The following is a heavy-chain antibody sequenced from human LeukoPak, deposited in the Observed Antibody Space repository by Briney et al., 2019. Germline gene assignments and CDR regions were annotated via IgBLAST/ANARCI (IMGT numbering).Heavy chain of an antibody. CDR3: ARLASTYYYYGMDV. Sequence: SGTLSLTCAVSDGSISSSNWWSSVRQPPGKGLEWIGEIYHSGSTNYNPSLKSRVTISVDKSKNQFSLKLSSVTAADTAVYYCARLASTYYYYGMDVWGQGTTVTVSS. J-gene: IGHJ6*02. CDR2: IYHSGST. V-gene: IGHV4-4*02. CDR1: DGSISSSNW.